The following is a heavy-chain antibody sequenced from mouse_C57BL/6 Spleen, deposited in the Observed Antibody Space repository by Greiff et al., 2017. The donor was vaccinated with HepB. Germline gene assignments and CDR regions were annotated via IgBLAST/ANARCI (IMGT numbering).Heavy chain of an antibody. J-gene: IGHJ2*01. Sequence: VKQSHGKSLEWIGDINPNNGGTSYNQKFKGKATLTVDKSSSTAYMELRSLTSEDSAVYYCAVYYYAGYWGQGTTLTVSS. CDR2: INPNNGGT. V-gene: IGHV1-26*01. D-gene: IGHD1-1*01. CDR3: AVYYYAGY.